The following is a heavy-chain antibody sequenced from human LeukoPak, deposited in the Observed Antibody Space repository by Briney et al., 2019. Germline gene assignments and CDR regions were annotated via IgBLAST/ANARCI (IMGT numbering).Heavy chain of an antibody. CDR3: AISNYDFWSGYSGSFDP. Sequence: SETLSLTCAVSGGSISSGGYSWSWIRQPPGKGLEWIGYIYYSGSTYYNPSLKSRVTISVDTSKNQFSLKLSSVTAADTAVYYCAISNYDFWSGYSGSFDPWGQGTLVTVSS. J-gene: IGHJ5*02. CDR2: IYYSGST. D-gene: IGHD3-3*01. V-gene: IGHV4-30-2*05. CDR1: GGSISSGGYS.